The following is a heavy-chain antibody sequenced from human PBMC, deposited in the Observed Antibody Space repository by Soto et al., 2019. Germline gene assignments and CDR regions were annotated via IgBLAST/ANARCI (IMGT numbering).Heavy chain of an antibody. J-gene: IGHJ4*02. Sequence: PSETLSLTCTVSGGSISSYYWSWIRQPPGKGLEWIGYIYYSGSTNYNPSLKSRVTISVDTSKNQFSLKLSSVTAADTAVYYCARGLSGYKPFDYWGQGTLVTVSS. D-gene: IGHD5-12*01. V-gene: IGHV4-59*01. CDR1: GGSISSYY. CDR2: IYYSGST. CDR3: ARGLSGYKPFDY.